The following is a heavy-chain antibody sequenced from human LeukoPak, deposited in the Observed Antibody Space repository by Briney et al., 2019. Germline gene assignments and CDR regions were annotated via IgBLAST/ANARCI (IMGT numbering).Heavy chain of an antibody. CDR2: INPNSGGT. D-gene: IGHD5-24*01. CDR1: GYTFTGYY. J-gene: IGHJ4*02. CDR3: ARVDSRDGYKANY. V-gene: IGHV1-2*02. Sequence: GASVKVSCKASGYTFTGYYMHWVRQAPGQGLEWMGWINPNSGGTNYAQKFQGRVTMTRDTSISTAYMELSRLRSEDTAVYYCARVDSRDGYKANYWGQGTLVTVSS.